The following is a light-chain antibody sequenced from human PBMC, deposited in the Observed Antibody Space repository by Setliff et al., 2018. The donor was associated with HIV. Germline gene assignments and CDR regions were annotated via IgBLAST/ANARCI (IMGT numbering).Light chain of an antibody. CDR1: SSDVGGYNY. J-gene: IGLJ1*01. V-gene: IGLV2-14*01. CDR2: EVS. CDR3: SSYTSSSLYV. Sequence: PASVSGSPGQSITISCTGTSSDVGGYNYVSWYQHHPGKAPKLMICEVSNRPSGVSNRFSGSKSGNTASLTISGLQADDEADYYCSSYTSSSLYVFGTGTKVTVL.